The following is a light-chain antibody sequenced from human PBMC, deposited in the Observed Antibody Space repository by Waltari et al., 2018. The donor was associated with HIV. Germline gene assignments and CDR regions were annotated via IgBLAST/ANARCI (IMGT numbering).Light chain of an antibody. V-gene: IGKV1-39*01. CDR1: QGISNY. CDR2: SAF. J-gene: IGKJ1*01. Sequence: DFQMTQSPASLSASVGDRVTITCRASQGISNYLNWYQQKPGKAPKILVYSAFNLQSGVPSRFSGSGSGTDFTLTISTLQPEDFATYYCQQSYSTPRTFGQGTKVEIK. CDR3: QQSYSTPRT.